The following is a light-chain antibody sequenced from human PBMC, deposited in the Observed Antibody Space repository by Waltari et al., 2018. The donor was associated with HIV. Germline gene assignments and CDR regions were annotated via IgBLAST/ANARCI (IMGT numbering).Light chain of an antibody. CDR1: QSISSW. J-gene: IGKJ2*01. V-gene: IGKV1-5*03. Sequence: DIQMTQSPSTLSASVGDRVTITCRASQSISSWLAWYQQTPGKAPKLLIYKASSLESGVPSRFSGSGSGTEFNLTISSLQPDDFATYFCQQYNSYSPYTFGQGTKLEIK. CDR2: KAS. CDR3: QQYNSYSPYT.